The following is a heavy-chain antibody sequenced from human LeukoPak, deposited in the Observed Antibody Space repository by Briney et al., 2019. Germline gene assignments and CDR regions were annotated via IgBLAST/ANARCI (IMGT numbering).Heavy chain of an antibody. D-gene: IGHD4-23*01. CDR3: VKDFGGNSDY. V-gene: IGHV3-74*01. Sequence: GGSLRLSCAASRFNVNNYWMHWVRQAPGKGLVWVSRINEDGRVTSYAGSVRGRFTISRDSVENTLHLQMNSLRAEDMAVYYCVKDFGGNSDYWGQGTLVTVSS. CDR2: INEDGRVT. J-gene: IGHJ4*02. CDR1: RFNVNNYW.